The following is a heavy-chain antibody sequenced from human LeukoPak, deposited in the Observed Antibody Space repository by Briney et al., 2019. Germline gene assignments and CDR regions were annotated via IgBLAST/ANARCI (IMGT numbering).Heavy chain of an antibody. CDR2: ISGSGGST. J-gene: IGHJ5*02. V-gene: IGHV3-23*01. CDR1: GFTFSSYA. D-gene: IGHD3-16*01. Sequence: PGGSLTLSCAASGFTFSSYAMSWVRQAPGKGLEWVSAISGSGGSTYYADSVKGRFTISRDNSKNTLYLQMNSLRAEDTAVYYCAKVWERPNWFDPWGQGTLVTVSS. CDR3: AKVWERPNWFDP.